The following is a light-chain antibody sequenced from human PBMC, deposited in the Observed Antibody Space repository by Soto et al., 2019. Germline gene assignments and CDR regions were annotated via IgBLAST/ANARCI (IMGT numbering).Light chain of an antibody. V-gene: IGKV3-15*01. Sequence: EILMTQSPATLSVSPGERATLSCRASQSVSSYLAWYQQKPGQPPRLLIYGASTRATGIPARFSGSGSGTEFTLTISSLQYEDFEVYYCQQYNNWPRTLGQGTKVDIK. CDR3: QQYNNWPRT. J-gene: IGKJ1*01. CDR2: GAS. CDR1: QSVSSY.